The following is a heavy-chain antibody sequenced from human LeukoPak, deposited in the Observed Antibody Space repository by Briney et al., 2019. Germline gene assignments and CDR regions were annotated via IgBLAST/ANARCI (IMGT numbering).Heavy chain of an antibody. CDR1: GGSISSYY. V-gene: IGHV4-4*07. Sequence: SETLSLTCTVSGGSISSYYWSWIRQPAGKGLEWIGRIYTSGSTNYNPSLKSRVTMSVDTSKNHFSLKLSSVTDADTAVYYCARQITYSSGWYYFDYWGQGTLVTVSS. D-gene: IGHD6-19*01. CDR2: IYTSGST. J-gene: IGHJ4*02. CDR3: ARQITYSSGWYYFDY.